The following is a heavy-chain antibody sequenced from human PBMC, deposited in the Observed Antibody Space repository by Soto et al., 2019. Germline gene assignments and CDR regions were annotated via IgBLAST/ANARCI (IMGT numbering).Heavy chain of an antibody. CDR3: AHTWGLPFDY. D-gene: IGHD3-16*01. CDR2: IYWNDDK. V-gene: IGHV2-5*01. Sequence: QITLKESGPTLVKPTQTLTLTCTYSGFSLRTTGVGVGWIRQPPGKALEWLGIIYWNDDKRYSPSLKGRFTLTSDISKSQVVLTMTNMDPVDTATYYCAHTWGLPFDYWGQGTLVIVSS. CDR1: GFSLRTTGVG. J-gene: IGHJ4*02.